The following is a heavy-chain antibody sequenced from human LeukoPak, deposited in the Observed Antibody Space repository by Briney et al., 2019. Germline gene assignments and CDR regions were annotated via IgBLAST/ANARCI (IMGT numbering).Heavy chain of an antibody. CDR3: ATDFYDTT. Sequence: GGSLRLSCAASGFIFSNAWMNWVRHTPGKGLEWVGRIKNNADGGTTEYAAPVKGRFTISRDDSKNTLYLQMNSLKTEDTAVYYCATDFYDTTWGQGTLVTVSS. CDR1: GFIFSNAW. CDR2: IKNNADGGTT. J-gene: IGHJ5*02. V-gene: IGHV3-15*07. D-gene: IGHD3-22*01.